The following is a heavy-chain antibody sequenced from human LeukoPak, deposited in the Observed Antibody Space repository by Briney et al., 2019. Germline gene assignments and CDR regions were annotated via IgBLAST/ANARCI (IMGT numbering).Heavy chain of an antibody. CDR3: ARVSTSGYRDWLDP. D-gene: IGHD3-9*01. V-gene: IGHV1-2*02. CDR1: GYTFADYY. Sequence: DSVKVSCKTSGYTFADYYIHWVRQAPGQGLEWMGWIYPKSGGTNSAQKFQGRVTMTRDTSISTAYMELSRLRFGDTAVYYCARVSTSGYRDWLDPWGQGTLVTVSS. CDR2: IYPKSGGT. J-gene: IGHJ5*02.